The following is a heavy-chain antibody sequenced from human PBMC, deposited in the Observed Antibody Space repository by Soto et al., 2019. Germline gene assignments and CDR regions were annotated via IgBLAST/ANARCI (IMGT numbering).Heavy chain of an antibody. CDR3: ARNYGDYLGYYYYGMDV. CDR2: IYYSGST. CDR1: GGSISSGGYY. D-gene: IGHD4-17*01. J-gene: IGHJ6*02. Sequence: QVQLQESGPGLVKPSQTLSLTCTVSGGSISSGGYYWSWIRQHPGKGLEWIGYIYYSGSTYYNPSLKSRVTIAVDTSKNQCSLKLSSVTAADTAVYYCARNYGDYLGYYYYGMDVWGQGTTVTVSS. V-gene: IGHV4-31*03.